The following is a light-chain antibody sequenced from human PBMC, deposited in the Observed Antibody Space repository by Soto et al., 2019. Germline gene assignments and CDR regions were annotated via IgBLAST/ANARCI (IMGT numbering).Light chain of an antibody. CDR1: QSINSY. V-gene: IGKV3-11*01. CDR3: QQRSNWPYT. Sequence: EIVLTQSPATLYFSPGERVTLSCRASQSINSYLAWYQQKPGQAPRLLIFDASNRATGTPARFTGSVSGTDFTDFTLTISSLEPEDFAVYYCQQRSNWPYTFGQGTKLEIK. J-gene: IGKJ2*01. CDR2: DAS.